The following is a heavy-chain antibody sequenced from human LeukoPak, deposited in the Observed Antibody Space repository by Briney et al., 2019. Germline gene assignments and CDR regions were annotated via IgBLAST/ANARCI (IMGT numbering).Heavy chain of an antibody. Sequence: AASVKVSCKASGYTFTGYYMHWVRQAPGQGLEWMGWINPNSGGTNYAQKFQGRVTMTRDTSISTAYMELSRLRSDDTAVYYCARALWELLAIYFDYWGQGTLVTVSS. CDR3: ARALWELLAIYFDY. D-gene: IGHD1-26*01. CDR1: GYTFTGYY. V-gene: IGHV1-2*02. CDR2: INPNSGGT. J-gene: IGHJ4*02.